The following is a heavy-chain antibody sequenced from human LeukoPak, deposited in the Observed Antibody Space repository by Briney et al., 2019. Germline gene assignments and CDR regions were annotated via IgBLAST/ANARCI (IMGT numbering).Heavy chain of an antibody. CDR1: GASISSGSYY. J-gene: IGHJ4*02. CDR3: ARDLAGAFEY. V-gene: IGHV4-61*02. D-gene: IGHD2-8*02. CDR2: IFTSGST. Sequence: SETLSLTCTASGASISSGSYYWSWIRQPAGKGLEWIGRIFTSGSTNYNASLKTRVTISRDTSKNHFSLHLTSVTAADTAMYYCARDLAGAFEYWGQGNLVIVSS.